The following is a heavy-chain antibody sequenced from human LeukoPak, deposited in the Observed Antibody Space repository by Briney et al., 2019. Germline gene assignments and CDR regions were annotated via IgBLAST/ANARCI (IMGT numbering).Heavy chain of an antibody. Sequence: SETLSLTCTVSGGSISSYYWSWIRQPPGKGLEWIGYIYYSGSTNYNPSLKSRVTISVDTSKNQFSLKLSSVTAADTAVYYCARQVGAAAEKDCWGQGTLVTVSS. CDR1: GGSISSYY. D-gene: IGHD6-13*01. J-gene: IGHJ4*02. CDR2: IYYSGST. CDR3: ARQVGAAAEKDC. V-gene: IGHV4-59*08.